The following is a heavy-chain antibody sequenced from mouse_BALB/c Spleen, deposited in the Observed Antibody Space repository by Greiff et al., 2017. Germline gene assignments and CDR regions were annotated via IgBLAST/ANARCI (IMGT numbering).Heavy chain of an antibody. CDR2: IYPSDSYT. CDR1: GYTFTSYW. CDR3: AREGLRRAMDY. Sequence: VQLQQPGAELVRPGASVKLSCKASGYTFTSYWINWVKQRPGQGLEWIGNIYPSDSYTNYNQKFKDKATLTADKSSSTAYMQLSSLTSEDSAVYYCAREGLRRAMDYWGQGTSVTVSS. J-gene: IGHJ4*01. D-gene: IGHD3-1*01. V-gene: IGHV1-69*02.